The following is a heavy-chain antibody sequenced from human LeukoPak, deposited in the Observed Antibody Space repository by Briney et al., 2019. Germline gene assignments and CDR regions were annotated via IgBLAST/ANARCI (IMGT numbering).Heavy chain of an antibody. V-gene: IGHV3-21*04. Sequence: PGGSLRLSCAASGFTFSSYSMNWVRQAPGKGLEWVSSISSSSSYIYYADSVKGRFTISRDNAKNSLYLQMNSLRAEDTAVYYCASTLGREPALFDYWGQGTLVTVSS. CDR3: ASTLGREPALFDY. CDR2: ISSSSSYI. D-gene: IGHD3-16*01. J-gene: IGHJ4*02. CDR1: GFTFSSYS.